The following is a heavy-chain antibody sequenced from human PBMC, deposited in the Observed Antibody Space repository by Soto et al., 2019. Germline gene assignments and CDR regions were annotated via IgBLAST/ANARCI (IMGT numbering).Heavy chain of an antibody. V-gene: IGHV3-23*01. Sequence: GGSLRLSCAASGFTFSSYAMTWVRQAPGKGLEWVSTITSGGNTYYADSVKGRFTISRDNSNNTLYLQMNSLRAEDTAVYYCAVDFWTSSHLYGLGDWGQGTRVTVSS. CDR1: GFTFSSYA. D-gene: IGHD3-3*01. CDR2: ITSGGNT. CDR3: AVDFWTSSHLYGLGD. J-gene: IGHJ6*02.